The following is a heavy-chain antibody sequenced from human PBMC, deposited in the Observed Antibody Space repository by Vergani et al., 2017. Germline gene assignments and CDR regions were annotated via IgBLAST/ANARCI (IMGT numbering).Heavy chain of an antibody. CDR1: GFSFGDYA. D-gene: IGHD5-18*01. CDR2: IRNKAYGGTT. Sequence: EVQLVESGGGLVPPGRSLRLSCAASGFSFGDYAMTWVRQAPGKGLEWVAFIRNKAYGGTTEYAASVKGRFTISRDDSKRLAYLQLGGLKTEDTAVYFCSRGRGYSFGYSDYWGQGTLVTVSS. J-gene: IGHJ4*02. V-gene: IGHV3-49*04. CDR3: SRGRGYSFGYSDY.